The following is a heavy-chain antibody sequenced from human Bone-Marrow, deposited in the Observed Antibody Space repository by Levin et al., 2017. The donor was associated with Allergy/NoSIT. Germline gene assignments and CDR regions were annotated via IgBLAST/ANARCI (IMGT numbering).Heavy chain of an antibody. CDR2: IYYSGST. V-gene: IGHV4-59*01. J-gene: IGHJ4*02. CDR3: ASSTSSEPFDY. D-gene: IGHD2-2*01. CDR1: GGSISSYY. Sequence: ESLKISCTVSGGSISSYYWSWIRQPPGKGLEWIGYIYYSGSTNYNPSLKSRVTISVDTSKNQFSLKLSSVTAADTAVYYCASSTSSEPFDYWGQGTLVTVSS.